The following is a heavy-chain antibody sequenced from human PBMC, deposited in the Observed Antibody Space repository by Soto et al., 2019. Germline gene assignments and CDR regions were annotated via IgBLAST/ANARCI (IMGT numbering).Heavy chain of an antibody. J-gene: IGHJ6*03. Sequence: ASVKVSCKASGYTFTSYGISWVRQAPGQGLEWMGWISAYNGNTNYAQKLQGRVTMTTDTSTSTAYMELRSLRSDDTAVYYCARDQDCSSTSCYGEGYYYYYMDVWGKGTTVTVSS. V-gene: IGHV1-18*01. CDR2: ISAYNGNT. CDR3: ARDQDCSSTSCYGEGYYYYYMDV. D-gene: IGHD2-2*01. CDR1: GYTFTSYG.